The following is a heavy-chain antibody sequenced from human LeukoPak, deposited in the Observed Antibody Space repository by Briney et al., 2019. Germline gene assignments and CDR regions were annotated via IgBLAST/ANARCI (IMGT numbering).Heavy chain of an antibody. J-gene: IGHJ3*02. CDR3: ARRGGYGSGSYGAFDI. V-gene: IGHV4-59*01. CDR1: GGSISSYY. CDR2: IYYSGST. Sequence: TTSETLSLTCTVSGGSISSYYWSWIRQPPGKGLEWIGYIYYSGSTNYNPSLKSRVTISVDTSKNQFSLKLSSMTAADTAVYYCARRGGYGSGSYGAFDIWGQGTMVTVSS. D-gene: IGHD3-10*01.